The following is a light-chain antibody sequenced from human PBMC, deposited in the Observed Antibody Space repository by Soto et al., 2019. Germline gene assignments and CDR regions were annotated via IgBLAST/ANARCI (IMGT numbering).Light chain of an antibody. CDR3: QQRGT. CDR1: QSFSNY. Sequence: EIVLTQSPGTLSLSPGERATLSCRASQSFSNYLAWYQQKPGQAPRLLISVASNRATGIPARFSGSGSGTDFTLTISSLESEDFAVYYCQQRGTFGQGTRLEIK. J-gene: IGKJ5*01. CDR2: VAS. V-gene: IGKV3-11*01.